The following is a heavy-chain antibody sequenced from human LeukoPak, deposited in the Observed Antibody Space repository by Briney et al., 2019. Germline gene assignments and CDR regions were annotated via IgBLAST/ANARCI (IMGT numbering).Heavy chain of an antibody. Sequence: SETLSLTCTVSGGSISSSSYYWGWIRQPPGKGLEWIGSIYYSGSTYYNPSLKSRVTISVDTSKNQFSLKLSSVTAADTAVYYCARLRVVPATGLDPWGQGTLVTVSS. D-gene: IGHD2-2*01. J-gene: IGHJ5*02. CDR3: ARLRVVPATGLDP. CDR1: GGSISSSSYY. V-gene: IGHV4-39*07. CDR2: IYYSGST.